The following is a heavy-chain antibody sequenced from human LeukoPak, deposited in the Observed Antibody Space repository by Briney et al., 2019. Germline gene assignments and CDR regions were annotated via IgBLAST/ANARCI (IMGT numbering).Heavy chain of an antibody. CDR1: GGSFSGYY. V-gene: IGHV4-34*01. J-gene: IGHJ4*02. Sequence: SETLSLTCAVYGGSFSGYYWSWIRQPPGKGLEWIGDINHSGSTNYNPSLKSRVTISVDTSKNQFSLKLSSVTAADTAVYYCATTRTLGYRGYDRFDYWGQGTLVTVSS. CDR2: INHSGST. CDR3: ATTRTLGYRGYDRFDY. D-gene: IGHD5-12*01.